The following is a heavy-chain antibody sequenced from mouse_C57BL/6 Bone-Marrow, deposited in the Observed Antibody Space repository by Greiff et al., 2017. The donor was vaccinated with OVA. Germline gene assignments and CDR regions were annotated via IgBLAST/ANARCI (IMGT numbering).Heavy chain of an antibody. D-gene: IGHD1-1*01. CDR2: ISGGGGNT. J-gene: IGHJ2*01. CDR1: GFTFSSYT. Sequence: LMESGGGLVKPGGSLKLSCAASGFTFSSYTMSWVRQTPEKRLEWVATISGGGGNTYYPDSVKGRFTISRDNAKNTLYLQMSSLRSEDTALYYCARRPHYYGSSYYFDYWGQGTTLTVSS. V-gene: IGHV5-9*01. CDR3: ARRPHYYGSSYYFDY.